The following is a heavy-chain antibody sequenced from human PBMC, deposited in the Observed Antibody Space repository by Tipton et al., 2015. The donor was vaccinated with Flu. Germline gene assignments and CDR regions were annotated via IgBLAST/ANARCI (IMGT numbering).Heavy chain of an antibody. CDR2: IYYSGTT. CDR1: GGSVRSSSYY. CDR3: ARGRFGGYGMDV. D-gene: IGHD3-10*01. V-gene: IGHV4-39*07. J-gene: IGHJ6*02. Sequence: TLSLTCTVSGGSVRSSSYYWGWIRQPPGMGLEWIGIIYYSGTTSYNSSLRSRVTISEDTSKNQFSLRLTSGAAADAAVYYCARGRFGGYGMDVWGQGATVSV.